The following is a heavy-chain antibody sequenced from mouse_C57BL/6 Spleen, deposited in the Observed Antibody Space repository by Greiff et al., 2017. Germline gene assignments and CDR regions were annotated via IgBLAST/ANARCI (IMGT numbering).Heavy chain of an antibody. CDR3: ARWAYYGSSYGAMDY. D-gene: IGHD1-1*01. Sequence: QVQLQQSGPELVKPGASVKISCKASGYAFSSSWMNWVKQRPGKGLEWIGRIYPGDGDTNYNGKFKGKATLTADKSSITAYMQLSSLTSEDSAVYFCARWAYYGSSYGAMDYWGQGTSVTVSS. CDR1: GYAFSSSW. J-gene: IGHJ4*01. V-gene: IGHV1-82*01. CDR2: IYPGDGDT.